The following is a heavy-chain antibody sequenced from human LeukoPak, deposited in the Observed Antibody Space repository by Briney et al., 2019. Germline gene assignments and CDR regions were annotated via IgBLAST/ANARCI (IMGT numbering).Heavy chain of an antibody. Sequence: ASVKVSCKASGYTLSNFGISWVRQAPGQGLEWMGWISLYNGNTNYAQNLQGRVTMTTDTSTSTVYMELRGLGSDDTAVYYCARDIRRRTSCYFDYWGQGTLVTVSS. V-gene: IGHV1-18*01. CDR1: GYTLSNFG. CDR2: ISLYNGNT. D-gene: IGHD1/OR15-1a*01. CDR3: ARDIRRRTSCYFDY. J-gene: IGHJ4*02.